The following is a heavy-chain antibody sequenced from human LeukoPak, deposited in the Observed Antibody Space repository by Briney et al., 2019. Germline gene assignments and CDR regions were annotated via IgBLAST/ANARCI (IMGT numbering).Heavy chain of an antibody. Sequence: QAGGSLRLSCAASGFTFSTYGMHWVRQAPGKGLEWVALIWYDGSNKYYADSVKGRFTISRDNSKNTLYLQMNSLRAEDTAVYYCARDRNDYWFDPWGQGTLVTVSS. CDR3: ARDRNDYWFDP. V-gene: IGHV3-33*01. D-gene: IGHD3-16*01. J-gene: IGHJ5*02. CDR2: IWYDGSNK. CDR1: GFTFSTYG.